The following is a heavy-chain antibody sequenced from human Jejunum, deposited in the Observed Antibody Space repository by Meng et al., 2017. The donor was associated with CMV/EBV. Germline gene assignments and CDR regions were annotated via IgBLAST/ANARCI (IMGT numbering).Heavy chain of an antibody. J-gene: IGHJ3*02. V-gene: IGHV3-30*04. CDR2: ISYDGSDK. Sequence: SQFTFSNYAIHWVRQAPGKGLEWVAVISYDGSDKYYADSVKGRFTVSRDNSKNTVYLQMSSLRTEDTAVYYCARDGIIDDSFDIWGQGTMVTVSS. CDR3: ARDGIIDDSFDI. D-gene: IGHD3-16*02. CDR1: QFTFSNYA.